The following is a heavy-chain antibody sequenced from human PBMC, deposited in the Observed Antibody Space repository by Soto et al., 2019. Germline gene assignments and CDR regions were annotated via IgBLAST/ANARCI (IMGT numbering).Heavy chain of an antibody. CDR1: GFTVSTKY. J-gene: IGHJ4*02. CDR2: IYSGGST. CDR3: ARDPWAADY. V-gene: IGHV3-66*01. D-gene: IGHD3-16*01. Sequence: EVQLVESGGGLVQPGGSLRLSCAASGFTVSTKYMSWVRQAPGKGLEWVSVIYSGGSTFYADSVRGRCTISRDNSKNTVDLQMHSLRAEDTAVYYCARDPWAADYWGQGSLVTVSS.